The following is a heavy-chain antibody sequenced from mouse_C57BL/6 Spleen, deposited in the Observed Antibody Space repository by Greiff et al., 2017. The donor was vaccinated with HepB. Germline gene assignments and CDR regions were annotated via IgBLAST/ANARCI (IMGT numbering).Heavy chain of an antibody. J-gene: IGHJ1*03. D-gene: IGHD1-1*01. Sequence: EVKLQESGAELVKPGASVKLSCTASGFNIKDYYMHWVKQRTEQGLEWIGRIDPEDGETKYAPKFPGKATITADTSSNTAYLQLSSLTSEDTAVYYCAYYGSSSYWYFDVWGTGTTVTVSS. V-gene: IGHV14-2*01. CDR3: AYYGSSSYWYFDV. CDR1: GFNIKDYY. CDR2: IDPEDGET.